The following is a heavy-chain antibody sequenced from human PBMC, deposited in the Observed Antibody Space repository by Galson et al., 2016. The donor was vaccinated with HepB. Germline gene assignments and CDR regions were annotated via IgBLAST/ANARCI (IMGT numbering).Heavy chain of an antibody. D-gene: IGHD1-26*01. CDR2: IDPSGGST. J-gene: IGHJ4*02. Sequence: SVKVSCKASGYTFINYHVHWVRQAPGQGLEWVGMIDPSGGSTTYAQKLQGRVTMTRDTSTSTVYMDLSSLRSEDTAVYYCARVYSGSYDAFDDWGQGTLVTVSS. CDR1: GYTFINYH. V-gene: IGHV1-46*01. CDR3: ARVYSGSYDAFDD.